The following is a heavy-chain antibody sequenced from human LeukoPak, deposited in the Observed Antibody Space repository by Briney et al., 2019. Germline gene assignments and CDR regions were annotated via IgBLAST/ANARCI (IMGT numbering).Heavy chain of an antibody. J-gene: IGHJ3*02. CDR2: FYPDGGRT. CDR1: GFTLSSNW. Sequence: GGSLRLSCAGSGFTLSSNWMHWVRQAPGKGLVWVARFYPDGGRTNYADSVKGRVTMSRDNAKNTPYMQMSSLRAEDTAVYYCARSGRGGAFDIWGQGTMVTVSS. V-gene: IGHV3-74*01. CDR3: ARSGRGGAFDI. D-gene: IGHD1-26*01.